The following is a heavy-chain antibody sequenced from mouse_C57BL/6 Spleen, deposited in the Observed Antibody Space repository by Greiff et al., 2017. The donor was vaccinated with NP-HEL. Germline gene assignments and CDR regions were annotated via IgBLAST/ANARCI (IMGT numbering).Heavy chain of an antibody. Sequence: EVQGVESGGGLVKPGGSLKLSCAASGFTFSSYAMSWVRQTPEKRLEWVATISDGGSYTYYPDNVKGRFTISRDNAKNNLYLQMSHLKSEDTAMYYCARAQAGAMDYWGQGTSVTVSS. CDR1: GFTFSSYA. V-gene: IGHV5-4*01. D-gene: IGHD3-2*02. J-gene: IGHJ4*01. CDR2: ISDGGSYT. CDR3: ARAQAGAMDY.